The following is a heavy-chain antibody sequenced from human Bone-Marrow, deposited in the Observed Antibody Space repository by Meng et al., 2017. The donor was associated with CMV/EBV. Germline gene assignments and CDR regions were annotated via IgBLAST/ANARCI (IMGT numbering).Heavy chain of an antibody. D-gene: IGHD2/OR15-2a*01. CDR2: IRYDGSNK. CDR3: AKDRLIFGLGFDY. V-gene: IGHV3-30*02. J-gene: IGHJ4*02. Sequence: GESLKISCAASGFTFSSYGMHWVRQAPGKGLEWVAFIRYDGSNKYYADSVKVRFTISRDNSKNTLYLQMNSLRAEDTAVYYRAKDRLIFGLGFDYWGQGTLVTVSS. CDR1: GFTFSSYG.